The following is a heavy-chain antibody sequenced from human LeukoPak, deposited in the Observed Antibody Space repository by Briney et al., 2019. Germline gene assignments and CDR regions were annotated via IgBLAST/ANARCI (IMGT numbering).Heavy chain of an antibody. CDR2: ISSSGGST. V-gene: IGHV3-23*01. CDR1: GFTFSNYA. D-gene: IGHD2-15*01. CDR3: ARQLGYCSDGSCYFDY. Sequence: YPGGSLRLSCAACGFTFSNYAMSWVRRAPGRGLEWLSAISSSGGSTYYADSVKGRFTISRDNSKNTLHLQMNSLRTEDTAVYHCARQLGYCSDGSCYFDYWGQGTLVTVSS. J-gene: IGHJ4*02.